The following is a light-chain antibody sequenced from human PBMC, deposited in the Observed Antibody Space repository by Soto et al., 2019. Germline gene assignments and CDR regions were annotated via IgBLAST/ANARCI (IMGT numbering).Light chain of an antibody. CDR2: GAS. CDR1: QSVSSTY. J-gene: IGKJ4*01. V-gene: IGKV3-20*01. Sequence: EIVLTQSPGTLSLSPGERATLSCRASQSVSSTYLAWYQQKPGQAPRLLIYGASSGATGIPDRFSGSGSGTDFTLTISRLEPEDFAVYYCQQYGRSPPNTFGGGTKVEIK. CDR3: QQYGRSPPNT.